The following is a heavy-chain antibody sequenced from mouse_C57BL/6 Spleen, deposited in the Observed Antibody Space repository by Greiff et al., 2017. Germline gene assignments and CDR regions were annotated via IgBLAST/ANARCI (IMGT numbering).Heavy chain of an antibody. Sequence: QVQLQQPGAELVKPGASVKLSCKASGYTFTSYWMHWVKQRPGQGLEWIGMIHPNSGSTNYNEKFKSKATLTVDKSSSTAYMQLSSLTSEDSAVYYCASPDYSNYVAYWGQGTLVTVSA. CDR2: IHPNSGST. CDR1: GYTFTSYW. J-gene: IGHJ3*01. CDR3: ASPDYSNYVAY. D-gene: IGHD2-5*01. V-gene: IGHV1-64*01.